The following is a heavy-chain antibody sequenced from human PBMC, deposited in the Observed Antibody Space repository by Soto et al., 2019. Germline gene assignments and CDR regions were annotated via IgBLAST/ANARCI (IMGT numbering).Heavy chain of an antibody. D-gene: IGHD6-13*01. V-gene: IGHV3-23*01. J-gene: IGHJ4*02. CDR3: AKVSSSWYSGFFDL. CDR1: RVTFCNNA. CDR2: ISGSGDTT. Sequence: PGGAPRHPFVISRVTFCNNAPKWGRPGPGKGLEWVSSISGSGDTTYYADSVKGRFTISRDNSKNTLYLQMNTLRVEDTAVYYCAKVSSSWYSGFFDLWGQGTLVTVSS.